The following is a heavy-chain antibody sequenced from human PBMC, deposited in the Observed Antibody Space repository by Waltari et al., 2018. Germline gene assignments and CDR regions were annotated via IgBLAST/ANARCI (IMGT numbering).Heavy chain of an antibody. D-gene: IGHD4-4*01. CDR1: GFTFSNFW. CDR2: IKQDGSEK. CDR3: TTLSVTKTSDY. V-gene: IGHV3-7*01. Sequence: HLVESGGGSAQPGGSLRLSCAAFGFTFSNFWMRWVRQAPGKGLEWVASIKQDGSEKQYVDSVKGRFTVSRDNAKNSLYLQMNTLGAEDTAVYYCTTLSVTKTSDYWGQGTLVTVSS. J-gene: IGHJ4*02.